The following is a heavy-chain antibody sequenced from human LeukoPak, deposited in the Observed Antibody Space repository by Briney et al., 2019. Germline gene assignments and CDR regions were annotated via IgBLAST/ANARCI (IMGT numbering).Heavy chain of an antibody. Sequence: GGSLRLSCAASGFTFSSYAMSWVRQAPGKGLEWVSAISGSGGSAYYADSVKGRFTISRDNSKNTLYLQMNSLRAEDTAVYYCANAPIYYYDSSGPLDYWGQGTLVTVSS. J-gene: IGHJ4*02. CDR3: ANAPIYYYDSSGPLDY. V-gene: IGHV3-23*01. CDR1: GFTFSSYA. D-gene: IGHD3-22*01. CDR2: ISGSGGSA.